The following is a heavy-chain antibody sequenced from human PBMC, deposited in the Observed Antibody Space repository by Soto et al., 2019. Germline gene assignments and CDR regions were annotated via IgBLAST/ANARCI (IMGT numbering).Heavy chain of an antibody. CDR2: INPHGGGA. Sequence: QVQLVQSGAEVKKPGASVKVSCKASGYAFGAYYIYWVRQAPGQGLEWMGYINPHGGGARYVQEFRDRLTITTDTPKDTAYMELRSLTSDDTAIYYXXKDRVRTPNGADSFDVWGQGTSVTVS. CDR3: XKDRVRTPNGADSFDV. V-gene: IGHV1-2*02. D-gene: IGHD2-8*01. J-gene: IGHJ3*01. CDR1: GYAFGAYY.